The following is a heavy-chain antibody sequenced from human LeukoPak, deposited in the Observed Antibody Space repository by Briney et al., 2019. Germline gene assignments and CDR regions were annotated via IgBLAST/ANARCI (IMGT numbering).Heavy chain of an antibody. Sequence: ASVKVSCKVSGYTLTELSMHWVRQAPGKGLEWMGGFDPEDGETIYAQKFQGRVTMTEDTSTDTAYMELSRLRSDDTAVYYCARAGVVPAATDFDYWGQGTLVTVSS. V-gene: IGHV1-24*01. CDR1: GYTLTELS. J-gene: IGHJ4*02. CDR2: FDPEDGET. CDR3: ARAGVVPAATDFDY. D-gene: IGHD2-2*01.